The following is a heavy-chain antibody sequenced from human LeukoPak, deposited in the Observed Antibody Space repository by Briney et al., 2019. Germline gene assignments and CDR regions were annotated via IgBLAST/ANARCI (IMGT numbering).Heavy chain of an antibody. CDR1: ALTLSTYA. J-gene: IGHJ4*02. D-gene: IGHD3-10*01. CDR3: AKDLRSGSYAYYFDY. Sequence: GGSLRLSCSASALTLSTYAMSWVRQAPGKGLEWVSSISGSGGSTDYADSVKGRFTISRDNSKNTLYLQMNSLRAEDTAVYYCAKDLRSGSYAYYFDYWGQGTLVSVSS. CDR2: ISGSGGST. V-gene: IGHV3-23*01.